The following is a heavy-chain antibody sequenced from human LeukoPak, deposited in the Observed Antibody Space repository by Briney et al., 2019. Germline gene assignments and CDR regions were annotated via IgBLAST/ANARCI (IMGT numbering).Heavy chain of an antibody. Sequence: GASVKVSCKASGYTFTGYYMHWVRQAPGQGLEWMGWINPNSGGTNYAQKFQGRVTMTRDTSINTAYLELGRSDDTAVYYCARDSGSSGWDPTNFFDYWGQGTLVTVSS. D-gene: IGHD6-19*01. CDR3: ARDSGSSGWDPTNFFDY. CDR2: INPNSGGT. J-gene: IGHJ4*02. CDR1: GYTFTGYY. V-gene: IGHV1-2*02.